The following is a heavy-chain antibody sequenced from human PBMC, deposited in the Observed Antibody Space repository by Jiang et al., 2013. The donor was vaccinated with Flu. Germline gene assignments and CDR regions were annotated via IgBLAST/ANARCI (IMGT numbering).Heavy chain of an antibody. CDR1: GGTFNTDA. D-gene: IGHD5-24*01. CDR2: IIPALGSP. J-gene: IGHJ6*02. V-gene: IGHV1-69*06. Sequence: SGAEVKKPGSSVKVSCKASGGTFNTDAFSWVRQAPGQGLEWMAGIIPALGSPNYPQKFQGKVTITADSSTNTVYMELTNLRSDDTAVYYCAKDYGGGYNSGTDVHHFYMDVWGQGTTVTVSS. CDR3: AKDYGGGYNSGTDVHHFYMDV.